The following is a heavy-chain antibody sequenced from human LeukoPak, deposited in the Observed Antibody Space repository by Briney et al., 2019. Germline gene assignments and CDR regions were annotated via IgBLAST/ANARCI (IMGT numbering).Heavy chain of an antibody. CDR1: GFTFSSYA. CDR3: ALYYGSGSYGGH. CDR2: ISGSGGTI. Sequence: GGSLRLSCAASGFTFSSYAMSWVRQAPGKGLEWVSKISGSGGTIYYADSVKGRFTASRDNAKNSLYLQMNSLRAEDTAVYYCALYYGSGSYGGHWGQGTLVTVSS. D-gene: IGHD3-10*01. J-gene: IGHJ4*02. V-gene: IGHV3-48*01.